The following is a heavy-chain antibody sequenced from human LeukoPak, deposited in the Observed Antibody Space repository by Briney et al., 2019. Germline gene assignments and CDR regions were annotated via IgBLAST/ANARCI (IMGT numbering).Heavy chain of an antibody. CDR2: ISSSSSYI. Sequence: GGSLRLSCAASGFTFSSYSMNWVRQAPGKGLEWVSSISSSSSYIYYADSVKGRFTISRDNAKKSLYLQMNSLRAEDTAVYYCARATTYDILTGFSDYWGQGTLVTVSS. D-gene: IGHD3-9*01. V-gene: IGHV3-21*01. CDR1: GFTFSSYS. CDR3: ARATTYDILTGFSDY. J-gene: IGHJ4*02.